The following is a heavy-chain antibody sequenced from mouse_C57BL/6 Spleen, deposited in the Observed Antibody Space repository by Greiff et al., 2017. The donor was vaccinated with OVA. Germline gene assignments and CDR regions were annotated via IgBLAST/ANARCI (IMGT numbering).Heavy chain of an antibody. J-gene: IGHJ4*01. CDR1: GFTFSSYT. CDR3: ARIYYGSSYDAMDY. Sequence: VQLKESGGGLVKPGGSLKLSCAASGFTFSSYTMSWVRQTPEKRLEWVATISGGGGNTYYPDSVKGRFTISRDNAKNTLYLQMSSLRSEDTALYYCARIYYGSSYDAMDYWGQGTSVTVSS. D-gene: IGHD1-1*01. CDR2: ISGGGGNT. V-gene: IGHV5-9*01.